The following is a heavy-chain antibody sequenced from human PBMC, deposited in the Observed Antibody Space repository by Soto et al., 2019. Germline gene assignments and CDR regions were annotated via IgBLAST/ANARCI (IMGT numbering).Heavy chain of an antibody. V-gene: IGHV5-51*01. D-gene: IGHD3-22*01. CDR3: ARVSYYYDSSGSYAEYFQH. CDR1: GYSFTSYW. Sequence: GESLKISCKGSGYSFTSYWIGWVRQMPGKGLEWMGIIYPGDSDTRYGPSFQGQVTISADKSISTAYLQWSSLKASDTAMYYCARVSYYYDSSGSYAEYFQHWGQGTLVTVSS. CDR2: IYPGDSDT. J-gene: IGHJ1*01.